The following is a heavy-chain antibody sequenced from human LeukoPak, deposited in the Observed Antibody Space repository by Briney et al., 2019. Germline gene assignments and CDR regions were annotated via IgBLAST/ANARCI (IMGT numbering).Heavy chain of an antibody. Sequence: SETLSLTCTVSGGYISSYYWSWTRQPAGKGLEWIGHIYTSGSTNYNPSLKSRVTMSVDTSKNQFSLKLSSVTAADTAVYYCARSDNYYDSSGYYSGWFDPWGQGTLVTVSS. CDR3: ARSDNYYDSSGYYSGWFDP. D-gene: IGHD3-22*01. CDR1: GGYISSYY. CDR2: IYTSGST. J-gene: IGHJ5*02. V-gene: IGHV4-4*07.